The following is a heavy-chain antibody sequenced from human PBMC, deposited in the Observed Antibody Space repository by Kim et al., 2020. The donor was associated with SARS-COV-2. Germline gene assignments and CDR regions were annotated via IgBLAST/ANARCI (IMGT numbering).Heavy chain of an antibody. CDR1: GGTFSSYA. CDR3: AREGIAAAGTGNSASFGY. Sequence: SVKVSCKASGGTFSSYAISWVRQAPGQGLEWMGGIIPIFGTANYAQKFQGRVTITADESTSTAYMELSSLRSEDTAVYYCAREGIAAAGTGNSASFGYWGQGTLVTVSS. CDR2: IIPIFGTA. D-gene: IGHD6-13*01. V-gene: IGHV1-69*13. J-gene: IGHJ4*02.